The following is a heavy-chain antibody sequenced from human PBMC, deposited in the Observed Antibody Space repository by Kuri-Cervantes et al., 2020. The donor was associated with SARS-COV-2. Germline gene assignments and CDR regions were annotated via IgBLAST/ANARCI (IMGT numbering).Heavy chain of an antibody. D-gene: IGHD6-6*01. J-gene: IGHJ3*02. Sequence: SVNVSCKASGGTFSSYAISWVRQAPGQGLEWMGGIIPIFGTANYAQKFQGRVTITADESTSTAYMELSSLRSEDTAVYYCAREREALSIAGVEPYDIWGQGTMVTVSS. CDR2: IIPIFGTA. CDR1: GGTFSSYA. V-gene: IGHV1-69*13. CDR3: AREREALSIAGVEPYDI.